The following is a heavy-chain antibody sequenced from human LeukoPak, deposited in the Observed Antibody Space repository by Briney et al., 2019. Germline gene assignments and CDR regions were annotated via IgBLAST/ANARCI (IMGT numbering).Heavy chain of an antibody. CDR3: ARQEYYYDKPREILFDY. J-gene: IGHJ4*02. V-gene: IGHV4-39*01. D-gene: IGHD3-22*01. CDR2: IYYSGST. Sequence: KPSETLSLTCTVSGGSISSSSYYWGWIRQPPGKGLEWIGRIYYSGSTYYNPSLKSRVTISVGKSKNQFSLKLSSVTAAGTAVYYCARQEYYYDKPREILFDYWGQGTLVTVSS. CDR1: GGSISSSSYY.